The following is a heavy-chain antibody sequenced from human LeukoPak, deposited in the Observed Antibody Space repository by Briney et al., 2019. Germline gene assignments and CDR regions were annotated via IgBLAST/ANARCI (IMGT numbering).Heavy chain of an antibody. V-gene: IGHV4-39*07. J-gene: IGHJ4*02. Sequence: RASETLSLTCTVSSGSISSSSYYWGWIRQPPGKGLEWIGSLYYSGSTYYNPSLKSRVTISVDTSKNQFSLKLRSVTATDTAVYYCARGLSLRDLYYFDYWGQGTLVTVSS. CDR1: SGSISSSSYY. CDR2: LYYSGST. D-gene: IGHD4/OR15-4a*01. CDR3: ARGLSLRDLYYFDY.